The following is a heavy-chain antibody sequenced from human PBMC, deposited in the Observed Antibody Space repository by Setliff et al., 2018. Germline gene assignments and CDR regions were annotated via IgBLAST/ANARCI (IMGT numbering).Heavy chain of an antibody. J-gene: IGHJ5*02. CDR2: ISGGDGNT. V-gene: IGHV1-3*01. D-gene: IGHD3-3*01. CDR3: ARLQATFGVFKDGDWFDP. CDR1: GYSFTTYG. Sequence: RASVKVSCKASGYSFTTYGMHWVRQAPGQRPEWMGWISGGDGNTKYSQKFQDRLTITRDTSATTGYMELSSLRSEDTAVYYCARLQATFGVFKDGDWFDPWGQGTLVTVSS.